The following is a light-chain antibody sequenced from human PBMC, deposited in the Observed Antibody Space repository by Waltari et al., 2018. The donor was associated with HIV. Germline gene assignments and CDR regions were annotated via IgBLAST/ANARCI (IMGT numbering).Light chain of an antibody. V-gene: IGKV4-1*01. CDR3: QQYLSVPPT. CDR1: RTVFYSSDNRNY. CDR2: WAS. Sequence: DIVMTQSPDSLAVSLGERATINCTSSRTVFYSSDNRNYLAWYLQRPGQSPKVLIFWASTRAYGVPARFSGSGSGTDCSLTLSSLQADDVGIYYCQQYLSVPPTFGGGTKVEI. J-gene: IGKJ4*01.